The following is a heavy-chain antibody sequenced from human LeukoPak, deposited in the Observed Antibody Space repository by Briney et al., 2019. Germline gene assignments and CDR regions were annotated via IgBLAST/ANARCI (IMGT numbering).Heavy chain of an antibody. Sequence: ASVKVSCKASGGTFTSYAISWVRQAPGQGLEWMGGIIPIFGTANYAQKFQGRVTITADESTSTAYMELSSLRSEDTAVYYCARDLIAAAGYYFDYWGQGTLVTVSS. J-gene: IGHJ4*02. CDR2: IIPIFGTA. CDR3: ARDLIAAAGYYFDY. CDR1: GGTFTSYA. D-gene: IGHD6-13*01. V-gene: IGHV1-69*13.